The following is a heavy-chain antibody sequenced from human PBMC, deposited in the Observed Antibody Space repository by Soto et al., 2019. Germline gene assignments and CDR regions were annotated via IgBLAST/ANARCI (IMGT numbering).Heavy chain of an antibody. V-gene: IGHV4-59*08. Sequence: SETLSLTCTVSGGSIRSYSWSWIRQPPGKGLEWIGYIFYSGSTNYNPSPKSRVTISVDTSKNQFFLMLSSVTAADTAVYYCARVGYHFWSGYTSYYMDFWGKGTMVTVSS. CDR2: IFYSGST. CDR3: ARVGYHFWSGYTSYYMDF. D-gene: IGHD3-3*01. CDR1: GGSIRSYS. J-gene: IGHJ6*03.